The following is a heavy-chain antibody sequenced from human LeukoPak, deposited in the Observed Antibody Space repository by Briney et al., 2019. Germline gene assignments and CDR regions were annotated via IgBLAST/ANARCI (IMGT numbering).Heavy chain of an antibody. CDR2: IYNSGIT. CDR1: GGSISGYY. D-gene: IGHD4-11*01. J-gene: IGHJ5*01. Sequence: SETLSLTCTVSGGSISGYYWTWIRQLPGKGLEWIGYIYNSGITNYNPFLKSRVTVSVDTSKNQFSLRLTSVTAADTAVYYCARSVPSLDYLFDSWGHGTLVTVSS. V-gene: IGHV4-59*08. CDR3: ARSVPSLDYLFDS.